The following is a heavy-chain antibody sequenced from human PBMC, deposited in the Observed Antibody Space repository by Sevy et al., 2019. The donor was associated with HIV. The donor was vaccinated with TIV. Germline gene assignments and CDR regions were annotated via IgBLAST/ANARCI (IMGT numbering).Heavy chain of an antibody. CDR2: FDPEDGKT. J-gene: IGHJ6*02. Sequence: ASVKVSCKVSGYTLTKLSMHWVRQAPGKGLQWMGGFDPEDGKTIYAQKFQGRVTMTEDTSTDTAYMELSSLRSEDTAVYYCATLDVWGDYPLYGMDVWGQGTTVTVSS. CDR3: ATLDVWGDYPLYGMDV. D-gene: IGHD3-3*01. V-gene: IGHV1-24*01. CDR1: GYTLTKLS.